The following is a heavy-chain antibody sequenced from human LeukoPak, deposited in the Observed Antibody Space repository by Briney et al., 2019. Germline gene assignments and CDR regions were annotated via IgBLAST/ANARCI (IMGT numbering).Heavy chain of an antibody. CDR1: GYTFTGYY. CDR3: ARDPDYGSGQP. D-gene: IGHD3-10*01. V-gene: IGHV1-2*06. J-gene: IGHJ5*02. CDR2: INPNSGGT. Sequence: ASVKVSCKASGYTFTGYYMHWVRQAPGQGPEWMGRINPNSGGTNYAQKFQGRVTMTRDTSISTAYMELSRLRSDDTAVYYCARDPDYGSGQPWGQGTLVTVSS.